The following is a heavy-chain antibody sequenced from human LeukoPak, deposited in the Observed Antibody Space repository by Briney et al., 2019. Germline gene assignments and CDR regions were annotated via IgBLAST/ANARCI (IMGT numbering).Heavy chain of an antibody. CDR3: ARGNTAMVTASYYYHMDV. D-gene: IGHD5-18*01. CDR2: INWNGGST. Sequence: PGGSLRLSCAASGFTFDDYGMSWVRQAPGKGLEWVSGINWNGGSTDYADSVKGRFTISRDNAKNSLYLQMNSLRAEDTALYYCARGNTAMVTASYYYHMDVWGKGTTVTVSS. J-gene: IGHJ6*03. CDR1: GFTFDDYG. V-gene: IGHV3-20*04.